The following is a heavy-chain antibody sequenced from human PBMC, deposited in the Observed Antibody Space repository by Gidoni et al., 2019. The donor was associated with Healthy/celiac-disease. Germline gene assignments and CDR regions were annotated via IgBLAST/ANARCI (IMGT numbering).Heavy chain of an antibody. V-gene: IGHV1-69*01. J-gene: IGHJ4*02. CDR2: IIPIVGTA. CDR1: GGTFSSSA. Sequence: QVQLVQSAAEVKKPGSLVKVSCTASGGTFSSSASSWARQATGQGLEWMGGIIPIVGTANYAQKFQGRVTITADESTSTAYMELSSLRSEDTAVYYCAREDYDYVWGSPGPLDYWGQGTLVTVSS. CDR3: AREDYDYVWGSPGPLDY. D-gene: IGHD3-16*01.